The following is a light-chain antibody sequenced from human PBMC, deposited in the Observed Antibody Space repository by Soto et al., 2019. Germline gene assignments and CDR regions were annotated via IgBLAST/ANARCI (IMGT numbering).Light chain of an antibody. V-gene: IGKV3D-7*01. CDR3: QQDFKLPIT. CDR1: QSVSSY. CDR2: GAS. Sequence: EIVLTQSPATLSLSPGERATLSCRASQSVSSYLSWYQQSPGQAPRLIIYGASTRATGIPARFSGSGSGTDFTLTVSSLQPEDFAIYYCQQDFKLPITFGQGTRLEIK. J-gene: IGKJ5*01.